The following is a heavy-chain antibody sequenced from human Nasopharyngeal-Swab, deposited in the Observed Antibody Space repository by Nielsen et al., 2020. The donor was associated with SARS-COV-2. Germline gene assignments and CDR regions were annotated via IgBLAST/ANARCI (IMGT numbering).Heavy chain of an antibody. CDR2: ISSSSSTI. Sequence: GESLKISCAASGFTFSSYSMNWVRQAPGKGLERVSYISSSSSTIYYADSVKGRFTISRDNAKNSLYLQMNSLRDEDTAVYYCASLSTYPWGQGTLVTVSS. D-gene: IGHD5/OR15-5a*01. CDR1: GFTFSSYS. CDR3: ASLSTYP. V-gene: IGHV3-48*02. J-gene: IGHJ5*02.